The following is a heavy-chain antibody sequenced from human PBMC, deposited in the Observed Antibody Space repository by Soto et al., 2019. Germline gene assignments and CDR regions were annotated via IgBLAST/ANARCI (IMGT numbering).Heavy chain of an antibody. V-gene: IGHV3-30-3*01. CDR3: ARDEQRYYYGSGSYTYYYGMDV. J-gene: IGHJ6*02. CDR1: GFTFSSYA. CDR2: ISYDGSNK. Sequence: GGSLRLSCAASGFTFSSYAMHWVRQAPGKGLEWVAVISYDGSNKYYADSVKGRFTISRDNSKNTLYLQMNSLTAEDTAVYYCARDEQRYYYGSGSYTYYYGMDVWGQGTTVTVSS. D-gene: IGHD3-10*01.